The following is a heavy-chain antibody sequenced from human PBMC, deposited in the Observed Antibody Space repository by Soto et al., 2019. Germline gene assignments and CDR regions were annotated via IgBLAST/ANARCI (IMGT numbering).Heavy chain of an antibody. V-gene: IGHV3-23*01. J-gene: IGHJ4*02. CDR2: ISGSGGST. CDR1: GFTFTTYA. CDR3: ARDEGVY. Sequence: GGSLRLSCVASGFTFTTYAMSWVRQAPGRGLEWVSAISGSGGSTDYADSVRGRFTVSRENSKSTLYLQMNSLRAEDTAVYYCARDEGVYWGQGTLVTVSA.